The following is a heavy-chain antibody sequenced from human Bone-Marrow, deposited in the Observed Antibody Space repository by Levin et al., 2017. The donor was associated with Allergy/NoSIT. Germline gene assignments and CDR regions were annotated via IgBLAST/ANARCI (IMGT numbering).Heavy chain of an antibody. CDR3: TRDRGSCSGGSCYRGHAFDV. J-gene: IGHJ3*01. V-gene: IGHV3-21*01. Sequence: GGSLRLSCEGSGFAFSTYAVNWVRQAPGRGLEWVSSISSTSSYIYYADSVKGRFTISRDNAKSSMFLHMTGLRAEDSAVYYCTRDRGSCSGGSCYRGHAFDVWGQGTMVNISS. D-gene: IGHD2-15*01. CDR1: GFAFSTYA. CDR2: ISSTSSYI.